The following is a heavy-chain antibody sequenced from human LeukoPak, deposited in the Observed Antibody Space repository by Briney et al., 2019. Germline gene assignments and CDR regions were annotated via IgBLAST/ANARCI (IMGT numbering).Heavy chain of an antibody. D-gene: IGHD6-19*01. CDR3: AKVGGYSSGWYLSGYFDY. V-gene: IGHV3-23*01. J-gene: IGHJ4*02. CDR2: SGSGGDT. Sequence: GGSLRLSCAASGFTFSSYAMNWVRQAPGKGLEWVSISGSGGDTYYADSVKGRFTISRDNSKNTLYLQMNSLRAEDTAVYYCAKVGGYSSGWYLSGYFDYWGQGTLVTVSS. CDR1: GFTFSSYA.